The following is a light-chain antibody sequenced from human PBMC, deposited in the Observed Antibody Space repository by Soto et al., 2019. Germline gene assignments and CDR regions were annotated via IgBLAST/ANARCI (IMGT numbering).Light chain of an antibody. CDR1: RSDVGSYSL. CDR3: QSYDSRLSAVV. Sequence: QSALTQPASVSGSPGQSITLSCTGTRSDVGSYSLVSWYQQHPGKAPKLLIYEVTKRPSGVSIRFSGSKSGTSASLAITGLQAEDGTDYYCQSYDSRLSAVVFGGGTKLTVL. V-gene: IGLV2-14*02. CDR2: EVT. J-gene: IGLJ2*01.